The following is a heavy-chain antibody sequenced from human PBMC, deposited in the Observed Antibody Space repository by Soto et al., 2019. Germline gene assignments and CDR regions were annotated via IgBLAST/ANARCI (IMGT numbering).Heavy chain of an antibody. CDR2: IYYSGST. Sequence: QVQLQESGPGLVKHSETLSLTCTVSGGSISSYYWSWIRQPPGKGLEWIGYIYYSGSTNYNPSLKSRVTISVDTSKNQFSLKLSSVTAADTAVYYCARVYGDCFDYWGQGTLVTVSS. V-gene: IGHV4-59*01. J-gene: IGHJ4*02. D-gene: IGHD4-17*01. CDR3: ARVYGDCFDY. CDR1: GGSISSYY.